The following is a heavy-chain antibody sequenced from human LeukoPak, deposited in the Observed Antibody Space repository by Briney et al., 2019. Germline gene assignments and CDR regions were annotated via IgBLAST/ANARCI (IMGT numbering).Heavy chain of an antibody. V-gene: IGHV1-69*13. CDR1: GDTFSIYA. Sequence: SVKVSSKASGDTFSIYAISWVRQAPGQGLEWMGGIIPIFGTANYAQKFQGRVTITADESTSTAYMELSSLRSEDTAVYYCATTYYNILTGLSWGQGTLVTVSS. CDR2: IIPIFGTA. D-gene: IGHD3-9*01. J-gene: IGHJ4*02. CDR3: ATTYYNILTGLS.